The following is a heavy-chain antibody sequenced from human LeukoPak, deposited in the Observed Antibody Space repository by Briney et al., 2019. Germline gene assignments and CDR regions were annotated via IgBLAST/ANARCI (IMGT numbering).Heavy chain of an antibody. CDR2: ISGSGGST. CDR1: GFPFSSYA. J-gene: IGHJ4*02. V-gene: IGHV3-23*01. D-gene: IGHD2-15*01. CDR3: AKEVVVAVAAHYIDY. Sequence: GSLRLSCAASGFPFSSYAMSGVRQAPGKGLEWVSVISGSGGSTWYADSVKGRFTISRDNSKNTLYPQMNSLRPEDTAVYYCAKEVVVAVAAHYIDYWGQGTLVTVSS.